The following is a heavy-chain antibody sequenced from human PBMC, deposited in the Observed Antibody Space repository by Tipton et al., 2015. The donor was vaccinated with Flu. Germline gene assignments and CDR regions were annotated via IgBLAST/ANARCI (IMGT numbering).Heavy chain of an antibody. CDR3: AREGRLAYGGGDGLPPDY. J-gene: IGHJ4*02. CDR1: GYTFTSYG. Sequence: QLVQSGAEVKKPGASVKVSCKASGYTFTSYGISWVRQAPGQGLEWMGWISAYNGNTNYAQKLQGRVTMTTDTSTSTAYMELRSLRSDDTAVYYCAREGRLAYGGGDGLPPDYWGQGTLVTVSS. CDR2: ISAYNGNT. V-gene: IGHV1-18*01. D-gene: IGHD2-21*01.